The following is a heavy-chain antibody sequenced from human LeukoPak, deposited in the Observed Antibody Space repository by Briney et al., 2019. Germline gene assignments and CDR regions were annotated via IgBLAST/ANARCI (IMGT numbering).Heavy chain of an antibody. CDR2: FWYDESNK. Sequence: PGGCLRLACAASGFTFSSYGMEWVRQAPAKGLGWEAVFWYDESNKYYADSVNGRFKMSRDNYKKTLYLQMNSLRAEDMAVYYCARDRGDDKYYYYYMHGWGKGTTVAVSS. D-gene: IGHD3-10*01. J-gene: IGHJ6*03. V-gene: IGHV3-33*01. CDR1: GFTFSSYG. CDR3: ARDRGDDKYYYYYMHG.